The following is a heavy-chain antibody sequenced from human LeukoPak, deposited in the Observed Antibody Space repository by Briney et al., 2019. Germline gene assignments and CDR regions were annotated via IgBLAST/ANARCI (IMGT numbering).Heavy chain of an antibody. V-gene: IGHV1-69*13. CDR1: GGTFSSYA. CDR2: IIPIFGTA. Sequence: ASVKVSCKASGGTFSSYAISWVRQAPGQGLEWMGGIIPIFGTANYAQKFQGRVTITADESTSTAYMELSSLRSEDTAVYYCARGPRDGNIQIFDNGGQGPLVTVPS. J-gene: IGHJ4*02. CDR3: ARGPRDGNIQIFDN. D-gene: IGHD5-24*01.